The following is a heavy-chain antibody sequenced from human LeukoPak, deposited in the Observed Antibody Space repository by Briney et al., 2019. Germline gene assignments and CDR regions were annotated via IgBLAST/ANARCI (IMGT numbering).Heavy chain of an antibody. CDR2: IIPILGIA. CDR1: GGTFSSYA. V-gene: IGHV1-69*04. Sequence: ASVKVSCKASGGTFSSYAISWVRQAPGQGLEWMGRIIPILGIANYAQKFQGRVTITADKSTSTAYMELSSLRSEDTAVYYCARRKADDGAIYYNWFDPWGHGTPVTVSS. CDR3: ARRKADDGAIYYNWFDP. J-gene: IGHJ5*02. D-gene: IGHD3-10*01.